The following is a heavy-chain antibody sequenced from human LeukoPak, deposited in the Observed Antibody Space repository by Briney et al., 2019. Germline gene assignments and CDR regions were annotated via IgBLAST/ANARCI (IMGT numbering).Heavy chain of an antibody. D-gene: IGHD1-1*01. CDR1: GFTFSDYD. Sequence: PGGSLRLSCAASGFTFSDYDMHWVRQPTGKGLEWVAAIGTAGDTYYTGSVKGRFTISRENAKNSLYLQMNSLRAGDTAVYYCARVAKERVGGVYYFDYWGQGTLVTVFS. J-gene: IGHJ4*02. CDR2: IGTAGDT. V-gene: IGHV3-13*01. CDR3: ARVAKERVGGVYYFDY.